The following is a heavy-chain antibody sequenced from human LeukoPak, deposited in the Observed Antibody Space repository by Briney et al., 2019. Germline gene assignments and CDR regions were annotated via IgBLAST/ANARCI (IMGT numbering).Heavy chain of an antibody. J-gene: IGHJ4*02. CDR1: GFTFSSYS. Sequence: GGSLRLSCAASGFTFSSYSMNWVRQAPGKGLEWVSSISSSSSYIYYADSVKGRFTISRDNSKNTLYLQMNSLRAEDTAVYYCARDDPTGGTHFDYWGQGTLVTVSS. CDR2: ISSSSSYI. D-gene: IGHD2-15*01. V-gene: IGHV3-21*04. CDR3: ARDDPTGGTHFDY.